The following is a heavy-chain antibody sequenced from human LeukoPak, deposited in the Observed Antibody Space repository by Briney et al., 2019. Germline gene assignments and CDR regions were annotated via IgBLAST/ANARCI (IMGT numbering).Heavy chain of an antibody. CDR1: GSTIRSVGYL. Sequence: SETLSLTCTVSGSTIRSVGYLWSWIRQHPGKGLDYIGYIYYSGTTYYNPSLESRLTISVDMSRNQFSLSLSSVTAADTAVYFCARENTNLGYLDYWGQGALVTVSS. J-gene: IGHJ4*02. CDR3: ARENTNLGYLDY. V-gene: IGHV4-31*03. CDR2: IYYSGTT. D-gene: IGHD2-15*01.